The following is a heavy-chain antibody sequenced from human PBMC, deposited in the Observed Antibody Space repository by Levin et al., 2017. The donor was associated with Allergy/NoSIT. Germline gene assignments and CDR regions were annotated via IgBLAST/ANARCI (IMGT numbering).Heavy chain of an antibody. V-gene: IGHV3-9*01. J-gene: IGHJ3*02. Sequence: PGGSLRLSCAASGFTFDDYAMHWVRQAPGKGLEWVSGISWNSGSIGYADSVKGRFTISRDNAKNSLYLQMNSLRAEDTALYYCAKDLVMGRYCSGGSCYSPSFDISPQGTIVTVSS. CDR2: ISWNSGSI. CDR3: AKDLVMGRYCSGGSCYSPSFDI. D-gene: IGHD2-15*01. CDR1: GFTFDDYA.